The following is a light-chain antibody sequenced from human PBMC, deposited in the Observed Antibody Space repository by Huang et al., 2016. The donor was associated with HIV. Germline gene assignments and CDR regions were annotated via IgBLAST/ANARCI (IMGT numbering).Light chain of an antibody. J-gene: IGKJ4*01. CDR2: DAS. CDR1: QDISTY. V-gene: IGKV1-33*01. CDR3: QQYDNRIT. Sequence: DIQMTQSPSSLSSSLGDRVTITCQASQDISTYLNWYQQKPGKAPKLLIYDASNLETGVPSRFSVSGSGTDFTFTISSLQPEDIATYYCQQYDNRITFGGGTKVEIK.